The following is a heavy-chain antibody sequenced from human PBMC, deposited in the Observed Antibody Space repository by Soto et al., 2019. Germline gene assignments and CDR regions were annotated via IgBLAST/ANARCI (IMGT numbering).Heavy chain of an antibody. CDR3: ARLDGYNGLYYYGMDV. J-gene: IGHJ6*02. Sequence: GESLKISCKGSGYSFTSYWIGWVRQMPGKGLEWMGIIYPGDSDTRYSPSFQGQVTISADKSISTAYLQWSSLKASDTAMYYCARLDGYNGLYYYGMDVWGQGTTVTVSS. CDR2: IYPGDSDT. CDR1: GYSFTSYW. D-gene: IGHD5-12*01. V-gene: IGHV5-51*01.